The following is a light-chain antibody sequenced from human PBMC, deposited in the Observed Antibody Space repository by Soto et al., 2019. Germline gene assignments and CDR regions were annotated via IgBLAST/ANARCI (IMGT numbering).Light chain of an antibody. J-gene: IGKJ2*01. CDR1: QSVTSSY. Sequence: EIVLTQSPGTLSLSPGERATLSCRASQSVTSSYLGWYQQKPGQAPRLLIYAASTRATGIADRFSGSGSGTDFTLTISRLEPEDFAVYYCQQYGTSPYTFGQGTNLEIK. CDR2: AAS. CDR3: QQYGTSPYT. V-gene: IGKV3-20*01.